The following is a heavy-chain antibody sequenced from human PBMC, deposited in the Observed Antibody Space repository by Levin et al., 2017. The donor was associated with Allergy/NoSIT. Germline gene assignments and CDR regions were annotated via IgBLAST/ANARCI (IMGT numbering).Heavy chain of an antibody. Sequence: GESLKISCAATGFTFTSFALSWVRQTPGKGLEWVSGITASGRSVYYADSVKGRFTISREDSKNMLHLEMNRLRAEDGAVYYCAKSQVGWGGAFNVWGQGTRVAVSS. CDR1: GFTFTSFA. CDR3: AKSQVGWGGAFNV. CDR2: ITASGRSV. V-gene: IGHV3-23*01. J-gene: IGHJ3*01. D-gene: IGHD1-26*01.